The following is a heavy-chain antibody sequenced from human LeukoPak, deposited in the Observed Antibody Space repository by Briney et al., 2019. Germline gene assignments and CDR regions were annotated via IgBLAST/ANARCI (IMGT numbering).Heavy chain of an antibody. D-gene: IGHD6-13*01. CDR2: IYSGGST. Sequence: PGGSLRLSCAASGFTFSSYAMSWVRQAPGKGLEWVSVIYSGGSTYYADSVKGRFTISRDNSKNTLYLQMNSLRAEDTAVYYCARVIYSSSWGSNWFDPWGQGTLVTVSS. CDR3: ARVIYSSSWGSNWFDP. V-gene: IGHV3-66*01. J-gene: IGHJ5*02. CDR1: GFTFSSYA.